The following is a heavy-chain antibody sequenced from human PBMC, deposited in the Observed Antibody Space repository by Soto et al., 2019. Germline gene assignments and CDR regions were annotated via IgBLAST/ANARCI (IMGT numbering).Heavy chain of an antibody. Sequence: GGSLRLSCAASGFTFSSFWMHWVRQAPGKGLVWVSRINSDGSATMYADSVKGRFTISRDNTKNTLYLQMNSLRAEDTAIYYCAREDYSNYYMDVWGRGTTVTVSS. V-gene: IGHV3-74*03. D-gene: IGHD4-4*01. J-gene: IGHJ6*03. CDR1: GFTFSSFW. CDR3: AREDYSNYYMDV. CDR2: INSDGSAT.